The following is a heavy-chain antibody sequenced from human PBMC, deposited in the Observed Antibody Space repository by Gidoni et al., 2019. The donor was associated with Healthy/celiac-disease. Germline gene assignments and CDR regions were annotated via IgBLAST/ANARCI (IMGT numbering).Heavy chain of an antibody. CDR1: GFSLRPSGGG. Sequence: QITLKESGPTLVKPTQTLTLTCTFLGFSLRPSGGGVGWIRQPPGKALEWLALIYWDDDKRYSPSLKSRLPIPKDTSKNQVVLTMTNMDPVDTATYYCAHRQSVPTVLYYFDYWGQGTLVTVSS. J-gene: IGHJ4*02. D-gene: IGHD4-17*01. CDR2: IYWDDDK. CDR3: AHRQSVPTVLYYFDY. V-gene: IGHV2-5*02.